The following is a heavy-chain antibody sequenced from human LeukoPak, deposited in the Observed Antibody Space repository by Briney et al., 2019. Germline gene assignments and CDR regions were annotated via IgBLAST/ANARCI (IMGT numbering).Heavy chain of an antibody. J-gene: IGHJ6*03. CDR1: GYSFTSYW. CDR2: IYPGDSDT. D-gene: IGHD3-10*01. CDR3: ARHRPYYGSGSFKDPYYMDV. Sequence: GESLKISCKASGYSFTSYWIGWVRQMPGKGLEWMGIIYPGDSDTRYSPSFQGQVTISADKSISTAYLQWSSLKASDTAMYYCARHRPYYGSGSFKDPYYMDVWGKGTTVTISS. V-gene: IGHV5-51*01.